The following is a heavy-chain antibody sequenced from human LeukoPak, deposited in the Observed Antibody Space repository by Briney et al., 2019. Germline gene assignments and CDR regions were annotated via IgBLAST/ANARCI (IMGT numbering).Heavy chain of an antibody. CDR1: GFTFSSFE. J-gene: IGHJ4*02. V-gene: IGHV3-48*03. Sequence: GGSLRLSCGASGFTFSSFEMNWVRLAPGKGLEWVPYISPSGTARYYADSVRGRFIISRDNAMKSLYLQMNSLRAEDTAVYYCTRGGHSSTWYANFDYWGQGILVTVSS. CDR3: TRGGHSSTWYANFDY. CDR2: ISPSGTAR. D-gene: IGHD6-13*01.